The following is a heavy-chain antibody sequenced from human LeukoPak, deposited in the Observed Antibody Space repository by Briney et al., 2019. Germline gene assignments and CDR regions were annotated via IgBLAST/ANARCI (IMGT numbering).Heavy chain of an antibody. J-gene: IGHJ4*02. V-gene: IGHV4-61*02. D-gene: IGHD3-22*01. CDR1: GGSISSGSYY. Sequence: SETLSLTCTVSGGSISSGSYYWSWIRQPAGKGLEWIGRIYTSGSTNYNPSLKSRVTISVDTSKNQFSLKLSSVTAADTAVYYCARAYYYDSSGYYPIFDYWGQGTLVTVSS. CDR2: IYTSGST. CDR3: ARAYYYDSSGYYPIFDY.